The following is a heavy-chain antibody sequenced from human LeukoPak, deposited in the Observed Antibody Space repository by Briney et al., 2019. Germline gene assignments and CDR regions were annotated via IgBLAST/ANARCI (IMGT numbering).Heavy chain of an antibody. J-gene: IGHJ4*02. CDR2: IYYSGST. Sequence: PSETLSLTCAVSGYSISSSSYYWGWIRQPPGKGLEWIGSIYYSGSTYYNPSLKSRVTISSDTSKNQFSLKLSSVTAADTAVYYCARLWRAAIDYGGQGTLVTVSS. V-gene: IGHV4-39*01. CDR1: GYSISSSSYY. D-gene: IGHD1-1*01. CDR3: ARLWRAAIDY.